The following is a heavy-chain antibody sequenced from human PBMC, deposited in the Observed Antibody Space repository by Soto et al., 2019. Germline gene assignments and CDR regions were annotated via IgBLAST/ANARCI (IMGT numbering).Heavy chain of an antibody. D-gene: IGHD2-15*01. Sequence: SETLSLTCTVSGDFLSSYYWSWIRQSPVKGLEWIGYIYYSGITNYNASLKSRVTMSIDTSKNQFSLKLNSVTAADTAVYFCARGGCSGGSCKALDYWGPGTLVTVS. CDR2: IYYSGIT. CDR1: GDFLSSYY. J-gene: IGHJ4*02. V-gene: IGHV4-59*01. CDR3: ARGGCSGGSCKALDY.